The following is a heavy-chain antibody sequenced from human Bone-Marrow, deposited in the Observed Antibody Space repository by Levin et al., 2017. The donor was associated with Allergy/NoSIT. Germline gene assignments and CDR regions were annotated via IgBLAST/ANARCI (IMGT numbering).Heavy chain of an antibody. CDR3: ARDQHSWYFDL. J-gene: IGHJ2*01. CDR2: IWYDASNK. CDR1: GFTFSNYG. D-gene: IGHD2-21*01. Sequence: GESLKISCAASGFTFSNYGMHWVRQAPGKGLEWVAVIWYDASNKYYADSVKGRFTISRDNSKNTLYLQMNSLRAEDTAVYYCARDQHSWYFDLWGRGTLVTVSS. V-gene: IGHV3-33*01.